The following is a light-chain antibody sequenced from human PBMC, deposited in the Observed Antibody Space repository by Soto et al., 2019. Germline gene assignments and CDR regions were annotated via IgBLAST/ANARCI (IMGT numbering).Light chain of an antibody. J-gene: IGKJ1*01. CDR3: QQYNFWPT. Sequence: VMTQSPATLSVSPGEKITLSCRASQSVRSNLAWYQQKPGQAPRLLFYDASTRATGIPDRFSGSGSETEFTLTITRLQSEDFAVYYCQQYNFWPTFGQGTRVEI. CDR1: QSVRSN. CDR2: DAS. V-gene: IGKV3-15*01.